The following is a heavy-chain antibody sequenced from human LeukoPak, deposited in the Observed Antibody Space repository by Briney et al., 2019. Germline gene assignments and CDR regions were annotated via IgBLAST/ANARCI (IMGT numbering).Heavy chain of an antibody. CDR1: GYTFIDYY. CDR2: INPKTGGT. J-gene: IGHJ4*02. V-gene: IGHV1-2*04. Sequence: GASVKVSFKASGYTFIDYYVHWVRQAPGQGLEWMGYINPKTGGTNFAQKYQGWVTITRDTSISTAYMELSRLKSDDTAVYYCATDGGTRGAVAGYFDYWGQGTLVTVSS. D-gene: IGHD6-19*01. CDR3: ATDGGTRGAVAGYFDY.